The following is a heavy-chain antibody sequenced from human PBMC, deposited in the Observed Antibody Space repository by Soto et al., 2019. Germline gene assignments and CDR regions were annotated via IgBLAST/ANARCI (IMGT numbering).Heavy chain of an antibody. J-gene: IGHJ3*02. CDR3: ARVGDYIWGSYRYVSGFRGAFDI. D-gene: IGHD3-16*02. Sequence: QVQLVQSGAEVKKPGASVKVSCKASCYTFTSYGISWVRQAPGQGLEWMGWISAYNGNTNYAQKLQGRVTLTADTSTSTAYMELRSLRSEDTAVYYCARVGDYIWGSYRYVSGFRGAFDIWGHGTMVTVSS. CDR2: ISAYNGNT. CDR1: CYTFTSYG. V-gene: IGHV1-18*01.